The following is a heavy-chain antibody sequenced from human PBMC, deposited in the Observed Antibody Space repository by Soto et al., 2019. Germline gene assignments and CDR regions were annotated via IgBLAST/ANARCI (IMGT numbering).Heavy chain of an antibody. V-gene: IGHV1-69*13. J-gene: IGHJ5*01. Sequence: GASVKVSCKASGGTFSSYAISWVRQAPGQGLEWMGGIIPIFGTANYAQKFQGRVTITADESTSTAYMELSSLRSEDMAIYYCAKDLPGELLPTCFDSWGQGTLVTVSS. CDR1: GGTFSSYA. D-gene: IGHD1-26*01. CDR3: AKDLPGELLPTCFDS. CDR2: IIPIFGTA.